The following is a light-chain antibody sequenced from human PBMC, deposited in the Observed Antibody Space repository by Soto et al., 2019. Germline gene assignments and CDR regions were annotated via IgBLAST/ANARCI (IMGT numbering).Light chain of an antibody. CDR3: MQRTHVPIT. J-gene: IGKJ5*01. CDR2: DVS. CDR1: QSLLYSDGKTY. V-gene: IGKV2D-29*01. Sequence: DVVLTQTPLSLSVTPGQPASMSCXSSQSLLYSDGKTYLYWYLQRPGQPPQLLIYDVSNRFSGVPDRFSGSGSGTDFTLKISRVEAEDVGVYYCMQRTHVPITFGQGTRLE.